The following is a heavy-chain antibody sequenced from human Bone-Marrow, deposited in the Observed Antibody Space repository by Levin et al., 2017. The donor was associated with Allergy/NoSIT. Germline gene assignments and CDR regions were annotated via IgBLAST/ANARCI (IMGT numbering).Heavy chain of an antibody. CDR2: INPNSAGT. V-gene: IGHV1-2*02. CDR3: ARERSIAGFDACDI. CDR1: GYTFTGYY. D-gene: IGHD6-6*01. Sequence: GESLKISCKASGYTFTGYYIHWVRQAPGQGLEWMGWINPNSAGTNSAQKFQARVTMTRDTSITTAYMELSRLGSDDTAIYYCARERSIAGFDACDIWGQGTMVIVSS. J-gene: IGHJ3*02.